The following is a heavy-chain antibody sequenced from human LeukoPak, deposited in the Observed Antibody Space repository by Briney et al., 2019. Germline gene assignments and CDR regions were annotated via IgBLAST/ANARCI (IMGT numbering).Heavy chain of an antibody. CDR3: ARDRYTYGDYGEYYYYYYYMDV. V-gene: IGHV4-61*02. J-gene: IGHJ6*03. CDR2: IYTSGST. CDR1: GGSISSGSYY. Sequence: SQTLSLTCTVSGGSISSGSYYWSWIRQPAGKGLEWIGRIYTSGSTNYNPSLKSRVTISVDTSKNQFPLKLSSVTAADTAVYYCARDRYTYGDYGEYYYYYYYMDVWGKGTTVTISS. D-gene: IGHD4-17*01.